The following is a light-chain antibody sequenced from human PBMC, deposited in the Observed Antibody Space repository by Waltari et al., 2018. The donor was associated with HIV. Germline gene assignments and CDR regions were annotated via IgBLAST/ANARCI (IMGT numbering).Light chain of an antibody. V-gene: IGLV2-14*01. J-gene: IGLJ1*01. CDR1: SSDVGGYKY. Sequence: QSALTQPASVSGSPGQSITISCTGTSSDVGGYKYVSWYQQHPGKAPKLMIYEVSNRPSGVSYRFSGSKSCNTASLTISGLQAEDEAEYYCSSYAGRSTLLYVFGTGTKVTVL. CDR3: SSYAGRSTLLYV. CDR2: EVS.